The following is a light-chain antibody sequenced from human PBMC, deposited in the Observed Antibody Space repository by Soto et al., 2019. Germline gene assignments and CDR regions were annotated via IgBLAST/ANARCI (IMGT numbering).Light chain of an antibody. CDR3: QQGFSAPPWT. V-gene: IGKV1-39*01. CDR2: DAS. CDR1: QSINTY. Sequence: DIQMTQSPSSLSASVGDRITITCRSSQSINTYLNWYQQRPGKAPKVIIYDASSLQSGVPSRFSGSGSGTDLALTISSLQPEDFATYYCQQGFSAPPWTFGQGTKVEI. J-gene: IGKJ1*01.